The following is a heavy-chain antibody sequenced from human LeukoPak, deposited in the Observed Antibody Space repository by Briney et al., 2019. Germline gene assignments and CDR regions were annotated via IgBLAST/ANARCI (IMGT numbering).Heavy chain of an antibody. CDR3: ARARNEDY. CDR2: ISSGSSTI. D-gene: IGHD1-1*01. V-gene: IGHV3-48*04. J-gene: IGHJ4*02. CDR1: RFTFSSYS. Sequence: GGSLRLSCAASRFTFSSYSMNWVRQAPGKGLEWVSYISSGSSTIYYADSMKGRFTISRDNAKNSLYLQMNSLRAEDTAVYYCARARNEDYWGQGTLVTVSS.